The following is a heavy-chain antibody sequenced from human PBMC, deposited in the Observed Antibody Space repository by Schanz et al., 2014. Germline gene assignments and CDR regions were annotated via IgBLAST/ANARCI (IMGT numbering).Heavy chain of an antibody. J-gene: IGHJ4*02. V-gene: IGHV3-13*04. CDR3: ARGTGWNLHY. CDR1: GFSIRNHD. CDR2: IGTAGDT. Sequence: EVQLVESGGGLVQPGGSLRLSCVASGFSIRNHDMHWVRQATGAGLEWVSAIGTAGDTFYLDSVKGRFTISRENAKNSLYLQMNSLRAGDTAVYYCARGTGWNLHYWGQGALVTVSS. D-gene: IGHD1-1*01.